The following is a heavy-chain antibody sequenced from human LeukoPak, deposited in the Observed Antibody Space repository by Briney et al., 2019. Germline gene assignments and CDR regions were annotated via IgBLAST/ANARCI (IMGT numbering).Heavy chain of an antibody. V-gene: IGHV1-69*04. CDR1: GGTLNTYG. Sequence: SVKVSCKASGGTLNTYGIGWVRQAPGQGLEWMGRINPILGITKYAQKFQGRVTTTADKSTSTAYMELTSLRSEDTAVYYCARSIDYGDYEYYYGMDVWGQGTTVTVSS. J-gene: IGHJ6*02. D-gene: IGHD4-17*01. CDR3: ARSIDYGDYEYYYGMDV. CDR2: INPILGIT.